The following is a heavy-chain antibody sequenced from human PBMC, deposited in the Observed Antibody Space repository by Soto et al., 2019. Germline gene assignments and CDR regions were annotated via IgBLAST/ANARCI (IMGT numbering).Heavy chain of an antibody. CDR1: GYIFTSYW. D-gene: IGHD5-18*01. CDR3: QNVGDTPMAQPVYHYYYYMDV. J-gene: IGHJ6*03. V-gene: IGHV5-51*01. Sequence: PGESLKISCKGSGYIFTSYWIGWVRQMPGKGLEWMGIIYPGDSDTRYSPSFQGQVTISADKSISTAYLQWSSLKASDTAMYYCQNVGDTPMAQPVYHYYYYMDVWGTGPTVTVSS. CDR2: IYPGDSDT.